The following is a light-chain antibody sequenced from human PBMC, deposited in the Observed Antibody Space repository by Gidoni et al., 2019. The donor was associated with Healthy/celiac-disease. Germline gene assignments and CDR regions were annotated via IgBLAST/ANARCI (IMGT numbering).Light chain of an antibody. CDR3: QQSYSTPLT. CDR2: AAS. V-gene: IGKV1-39*01. Sequence: DIQMTQSPSSLSASVGDRVTITCRASQSISSYLNWYQQKPGKAPKLLIYAASSLQSGVPSRFSGSGSGTDFTLTISSLQPDDFATYYCQQSYSTPLTFGGXTKVEIK. CDR1: QSISSY. J-gene: IGKJ4*01.